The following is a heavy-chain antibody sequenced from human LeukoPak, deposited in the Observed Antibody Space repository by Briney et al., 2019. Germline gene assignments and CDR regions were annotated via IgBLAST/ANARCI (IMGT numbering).Heavy chain of an antibody. J-gene: IGHJ4*02. Sequence: GGSLRLSCAASGFTFSDYWMTWVRQAPGKGLGWVAHIKQDGSEKYYVDSVKGRFTISRDNAKNLVYLQINSLRAEDTAVYYCARGWNYAFRFDYWGQGTLVTVSS. CDR1: GFTFSDYW. D-gene: IGHD1-7*01. V-gene: IGHV3-7*01. CDR2: IKQDGSEK. CDR3: ARGWNYAFRFDY.